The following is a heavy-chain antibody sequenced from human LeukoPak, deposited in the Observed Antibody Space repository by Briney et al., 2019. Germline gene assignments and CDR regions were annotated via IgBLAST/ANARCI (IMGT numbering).Heavy chain of an antibody. CDR2: IYYSGST. D-gene: IGHD1-1*01. J-gene: IGHJ4*02. CDR3: ARDPRGRGTFDY. V-gene: IGHV4-59*01. Sequence: SETLSLTCTVSGGSISSYYWSWIRQPPGKGLEWIGYIYYSGSTNYNPSLKSRVTISVDTSKNQFSLKLSSVTAADTAVYYCARDPRGRGTFDYWGQGTLVTVSS. CDR1: GGSISSYY.